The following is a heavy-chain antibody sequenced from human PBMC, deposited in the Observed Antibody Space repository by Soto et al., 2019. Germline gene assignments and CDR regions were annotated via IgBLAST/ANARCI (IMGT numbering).Heavy chain of an antibody. Sequence: QVHLVQSGAEVKKPGASVKVSCKGSGYAFTTYVITWVRQAPGQGLEWMGWISAHNGNTNYAQKLQERVTVTRDTSTSTAYMELRILRSDDTAVYYCARGRYGDYWGQGALVTVSS. CDR3: ARGRYGDY. D-gene: IGHD1-1*01. CDR1: GYAFTTYV. CDR2: ISAHNGNT. J-gene: IGHJ4*02. V-gene: IGHV1-18*01.